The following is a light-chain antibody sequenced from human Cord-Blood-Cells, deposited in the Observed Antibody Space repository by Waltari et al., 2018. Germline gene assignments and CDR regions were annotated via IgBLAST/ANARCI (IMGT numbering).Light chain of an antibody. CDR3: SSYTSSSTWV. CDR1: SSDVGGYNY. J-gene: IGLJ3*02. CDR2: DVS. Sequence: HSALTQPASVSGSPGPSITIPCPGTSSDVGGYNYVPWYQQHPVKAPNLMIYDVSKRPSGVSNRFSGSKSGNTASLTISGLQAEDEADYYCSSYTSSSTWVFGGGTKLTVL. V-gene: IGLV2-14*01.